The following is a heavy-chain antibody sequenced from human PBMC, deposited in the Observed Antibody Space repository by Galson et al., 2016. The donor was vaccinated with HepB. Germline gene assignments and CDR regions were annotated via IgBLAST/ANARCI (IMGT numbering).Heavy chain of an antibody. J-gene: IGHJ4*02. Sequence: SLRLSCAASGFTFSSYTMTWVRQAPGEGLGWVSGVTGSGGSTYYTDSVKGRFSISRDNSKNTLYLQMNSLRVEDTAVHYCAKRLVTYTSSTQRGFDYWGQGTLVTVSS. CDR2: VTGSGGST. CDR1: GFTFSSYT. V-gene: IGHV3-23*01. D-gene: IGHD6-6*01. CDR3: AKRLVTYTSSTQRGFDY.